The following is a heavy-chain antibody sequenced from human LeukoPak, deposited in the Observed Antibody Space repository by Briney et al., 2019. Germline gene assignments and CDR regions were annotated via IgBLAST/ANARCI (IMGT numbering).Heavy chain of an antibody. Sequence: SVKVSCKASGGTFSSYAISWVRQAPGQGLEWMGGIIPIFGTANYAQKFQGRVTITADESTSTAYMKLSSLRSEDTAVYYCARAPPPSGHYFFGMDVWGQGTTVTVSS. CDR1: GGTFSSYA. V-gene: IGHV1-69*13. J-gene: IGHJ6*02. CDR2: IIPIFGTA. CDR3: ARAPPPSGHYFFGMDV.